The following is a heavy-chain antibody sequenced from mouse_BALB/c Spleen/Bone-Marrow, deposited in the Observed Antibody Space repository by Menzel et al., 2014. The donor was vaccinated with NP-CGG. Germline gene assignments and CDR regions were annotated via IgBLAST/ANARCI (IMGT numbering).Heavy chain of an antibody. CDR1: GYTFTDYA. V-gene: IGHV1S137*01. J-gene: IGHJ3*01. CDR3: ASRGGSSWFAY. CDR2: ISTYYGDA. Sequence: QVQLQQSGAEQVRPGVSVKISCKGSGYTFTDYAMHWVKQSHAKSLEWIGVISTYYGDASYNQKFKGKATMTVDKSSSTAYMELARLTSEDSAIYYCASRGGSSWFAYWGQGTLVTVSA.